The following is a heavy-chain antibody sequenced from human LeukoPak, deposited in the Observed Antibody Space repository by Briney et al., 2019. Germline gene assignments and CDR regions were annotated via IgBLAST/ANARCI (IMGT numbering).Heavy chain of an antibody. Sequence: GGSLRLSCAASGFTFSDYYMSWIRQAPGKGLEWVSYISSSGSTIYYADSVKGRFTISRDSAKNTLYLQMNSLRVEDTAVFYCVRGIRDYYGLDYWGQGTLVTVSS. CDR3: VRGIRDYYGLDY. CDR1: GFTFSDYY. CDR2: ISSSGSTI. V-gene: IGHV3-11*04. J-gene: IGHJ4*02. D-gene: IGHD3-22*01.